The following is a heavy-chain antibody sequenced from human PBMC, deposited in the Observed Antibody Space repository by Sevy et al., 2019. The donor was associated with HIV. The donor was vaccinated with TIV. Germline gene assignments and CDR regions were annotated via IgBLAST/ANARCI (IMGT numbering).Heavy chain of an antibody. J-gene: IGHJ5*02. CDR3: AKSCDSSGPNWFDP. Sequence: GGSLRLSCAASGFTFSSYAMSWVRQAPGKGLEWVSAISGSGGSTYYADSVKGRFTITRDNSKNTLFLQMDSLRAEYTAVYYCAKSCDSSGPNWFDPWGQGTLVTVSS. D-gene: IGHD3-22*01. CDR2: ISGSGGST. CDR1: GFTFSSYA. V-gene: IGHV3-23*01.